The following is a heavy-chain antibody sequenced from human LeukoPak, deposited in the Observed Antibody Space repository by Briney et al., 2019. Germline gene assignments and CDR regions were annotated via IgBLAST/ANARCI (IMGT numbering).Heavy chain of an antibody. CDR1: GFTFSRNW. CDR2: IKQDGSQK. Sequence: TGGSLRLSCAASGFTFSRNWMSWVRQAPGKGPEWVANIKQDGSQKYYVDSVKGRFTISRDNAKTSLYLQMNSLRAEDTAMYYWTIEVYGDNYFDYWGQGTLVTVSS. J-gene: IGHJ4*02. D-gene: IGHD4-17*01. CDR3: TIEVYGDNYFDY. V-gene: IGHV3-7*05.